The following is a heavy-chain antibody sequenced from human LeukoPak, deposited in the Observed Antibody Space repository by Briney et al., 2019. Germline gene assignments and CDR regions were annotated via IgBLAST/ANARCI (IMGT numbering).Heavy chain of an antibody. CDR1: GFTFGDYA. CDR2: IRSKAYGGTT. CDR3: NRVTGDYYGSDEIYYFDY. V-gene: IGHV3-49*03. D-gene: IGHD3-10*01. J-gene: IGHJ4*02. Sequence: GGSLRLSCTASGFTFGDYAMSWFRQAPGKGLEWVGFIRSKAYGGTTEYAASVKGRLTISRDDSKSIAYLQMNSLKTEGTAVYYCNRVTGDYYGSDEIYYFDYWGQGTLVTVSS.